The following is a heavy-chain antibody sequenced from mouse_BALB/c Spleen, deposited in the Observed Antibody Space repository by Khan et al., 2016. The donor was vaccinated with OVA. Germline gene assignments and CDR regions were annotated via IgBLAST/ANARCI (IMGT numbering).Heavy chain of an antibody. CDR1: GFTFTDYY. V-gene: IGHV7-3*02. CDR3: AREWEFYAMDY. J-gene: IGHJ4*01. D-gene: IGHD4-1*01. CDR2: IRDKANGYTT. Sequence: LVQSGGSLRLSCATSGFTFTDYYMTWVRQPPGKALEWLGFIRDKANGYTTEYSASVRGRFTISRDNSQSILYLQMNSLRAEDSATYYCAREWEFYAMDYWGQGTSVTVSS.